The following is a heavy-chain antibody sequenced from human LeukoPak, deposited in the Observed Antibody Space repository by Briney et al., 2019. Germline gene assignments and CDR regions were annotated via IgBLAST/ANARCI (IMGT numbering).Heavy chain of an antibody. J-gene: IGHJ4*02. CDR2: INHSGST. CDR3: ARDSIAAAGTKRFDY. D-gene: IGHD6-13*01. CDR1: SGSFSGYY. V-gene: IGHV4-34*01. Sequence: SETLSLTCAVYSGSFSGYYWSWIRQPPGKGLEWMGEINHSGSTNYNPSLKSRVTISVDTSKNQFSLKLSSVTAADTAVYYCARDSIAAAGTKRFDYWGQGTLVTVSS.